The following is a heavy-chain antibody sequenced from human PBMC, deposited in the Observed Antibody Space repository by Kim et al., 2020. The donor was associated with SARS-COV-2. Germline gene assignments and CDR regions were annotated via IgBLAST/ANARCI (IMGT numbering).Heavy chain of an antibody. CDR3: TTRHRVGATGY. D-gene: IGHD1-26*01. CDR2: IKSKTDGGTT. CDR1: GFTFSNAW. V-gene: IGHV3-15*01. Sequence: GGSLRPSCAASGFTFSNAWMSWVRQAPGKGLEWVGRIKSKTDGGTTDYAAPVKGRFTISRDDSKNTLYLQMNSLKTEDTAVYYCTTRHRVGATGYWGQGTLVTVSS. J-gene: IGHJ4*02.